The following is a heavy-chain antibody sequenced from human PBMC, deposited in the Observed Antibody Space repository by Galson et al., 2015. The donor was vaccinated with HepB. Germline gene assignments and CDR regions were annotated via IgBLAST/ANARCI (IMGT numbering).Heavy chain of an antibody. CDR1: GYTFTSYY. CDR3: AREYLDRNAFDN. J-gene: IGHJ3*02. CDR2: INPSSGST. D-gene: IGHD1-1*01. Sequence: SVKVSCKASGYTFTSYYMHWVRQAPGQGLEWMGIINPSSGSTSYAQKFQGRVTMTRDTSTSTAYMELSSLRSEDTAVYYCAREYLDRNAFDNWGQGTMVTVSS. V-gene: IGHV1-46*03.